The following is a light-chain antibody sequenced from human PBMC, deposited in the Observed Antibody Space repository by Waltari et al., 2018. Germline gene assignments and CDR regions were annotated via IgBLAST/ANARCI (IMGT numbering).Light chain of an antibody. Sequence: EAMLTQSPASLSLSPGERATLSCRASQTVYSSSLAWYQQKPGQAPRLLIHGASSRGTGIPDRFTGSGSGTDFTLTISRLEPDDFVVYYCQQYGSSPLTFGQGTKLEIK. CDR3: QQYGSSPLT. V-gene: IGKV3-20*01. CDR1: QTVYSSS. J-gene: IGKJ2*01. CDR2: GAS.